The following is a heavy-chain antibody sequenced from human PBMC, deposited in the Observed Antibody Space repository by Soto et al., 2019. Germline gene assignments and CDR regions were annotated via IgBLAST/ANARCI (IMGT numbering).Heavy chain of an antibody. CDR2: IYHLGTT. D-gene: IGHD3-22*01. Sequence: SETLSLTCTVSGGTISSWYWSWVRLSPGRGLEWIGDIYHLGTTNYNPSLKRRVSISLDKSKNQFSLKLTSVTAADTAVYFCARTGKFYYYDMSGLPFDPWGPGVLVTVSS. CDR1: GGTISSWYW. CDR3: ARTGKFYYYDMSGLPFDP. V-gene: IGHV4-4*02. J-gene: IGHJ5*02.